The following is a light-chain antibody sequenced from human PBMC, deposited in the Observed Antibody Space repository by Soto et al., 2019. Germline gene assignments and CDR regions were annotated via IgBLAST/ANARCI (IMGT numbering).Light chain of an antibody. CDR3: LQHKTLLT. CDR1: QGVGTY. V-gene: IGKV1-17*03. CDR2: AAT. Sequence: DIHMTQSPSVLSASVGDRVTITCRVSQGVGTYLAWFQQKPGKVPKRLIFAATSLQGGVPTRFRGSGSGTEVTLTISSLQPEDFATYYCLQHKTLLTLGGGTRVEIK. J-gene: IGKJ4*01.